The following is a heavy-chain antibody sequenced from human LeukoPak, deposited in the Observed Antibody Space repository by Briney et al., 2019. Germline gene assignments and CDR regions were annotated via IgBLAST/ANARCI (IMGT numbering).Heavy chain of an antibody. Sequence: GGSLRLSCAAPGFIFSSYAMSWVRQAPGKGLDWVSTISGSGNTTYYADCVKGRFTISRDNTKNTLYLQMDNLRAEDTALYFCAKSNTTSWCSFDYWGQGTLVSVSS. CDR3: AKSNTTSWCSFDY. D-gene: IGHD6-13*01. V-gene: IGHV3-23*01. CDR1: GFIFSSYA. CDR2: ISGSGNTT. J-gene: IGHJ4*02.